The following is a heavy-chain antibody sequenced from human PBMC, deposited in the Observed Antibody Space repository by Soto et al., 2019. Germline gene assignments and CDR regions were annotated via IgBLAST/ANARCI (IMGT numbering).Heavy chain of an antibody. D-gene: IGHD4-17*01. CDR2: IYHSGST. J-gene: IGHJ3*02. CDR1: GGSISSSNW. V-gene: IGHV4-4*02. Sequence: PSETLSLTCAVSGGSISSSNWWSWVRPPPGKGLEWIGEIYHSGSTNYNPSLKSRVTISVDKSKNQFSLKLSSVTAADTAVYYCAGTTVVTLGGDAFDIWGQGTMVTVSS. CDR3: AGTTVVTLGGDAFDI.